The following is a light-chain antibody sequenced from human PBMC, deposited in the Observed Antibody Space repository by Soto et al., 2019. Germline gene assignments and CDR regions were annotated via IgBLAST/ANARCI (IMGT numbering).Light chain of an antibody. V-gene: IGLV1-44*01. CDR3: LAWDDSLNGNL. CDR2: TND. J-gene: IGLJ1*01. CDR1: SSNIESNT. Sequence: SVLTPPRPASGTTWLSVAISCSGRSSNIESNTVYWYQPLPGMAPRLLIHTNDRRPSGVPDRFSGSKSGTSASLAISGLQCEDEADYYCLAWDDSLNGNLCGTGSKV.